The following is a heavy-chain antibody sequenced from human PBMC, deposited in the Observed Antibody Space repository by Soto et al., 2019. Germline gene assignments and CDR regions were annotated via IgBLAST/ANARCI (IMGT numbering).Heavy chain of an antibody. CDR3: ARLHIQLWLTYSAFDI. J-gene: IGHJ3*02. CDR2: INAGNGNT. CDR1: GYTFTSYA. D-gene: IGHD5-18*01. Sequence: ASVKVSCKASGYTFTSYAMHWVRQAPGQRLEWMGWINAGNGNTKYSQKFQGRVTITRDTSASTAYMELSSLRSEDTAVYYCARLHIQLWLTYSAFDIWGQGTMVTVSS. V-gene: IGHV1-3*01.